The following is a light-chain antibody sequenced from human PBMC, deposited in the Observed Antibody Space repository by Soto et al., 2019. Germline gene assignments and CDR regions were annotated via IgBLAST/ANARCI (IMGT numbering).Light chain of an antibody. V-gene: IGKV1-39*01. J-gene: IGKJ2*01. Sequence: DIQMTQSPSSLSASVGARVTITCRASQSISIYLNWCQQKPGKAPKLLIYAAFHLQSGVPSRFSGSASGTDFTLTISNLQPEDFATYYCQQCYSIPHTFGQGTRLEIK. CDR1: QSISIY. CDR3: QQCYSIPHT. CDR2: AAF.